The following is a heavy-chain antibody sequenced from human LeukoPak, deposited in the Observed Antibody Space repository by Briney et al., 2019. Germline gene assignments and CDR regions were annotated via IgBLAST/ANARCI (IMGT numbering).Heavy chain of an antibody. J-gene: IGHJ4*02. D-gene: IGHD3-10*01. V-gene: IGHV4-30-4*01. Sequence: SETLSLTCTVSGGSISSGDYYWSWIQQPPGKGLEWIGYIYYSGSTYYNPSLKSRVTISVDTSKNQFSLKLSSVTAADTAVYYCAAGFGELFDYWGQGTLVTVSS. CDR3: AAGFGELFDY. CDR1: GGSISSGDYY. CDR2: IYYSGST.